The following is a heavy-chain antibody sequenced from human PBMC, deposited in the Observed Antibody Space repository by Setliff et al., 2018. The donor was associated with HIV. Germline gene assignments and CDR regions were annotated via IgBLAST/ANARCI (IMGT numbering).Heavy chain of an antibody. Sequence: GASVKVSCKASGYTFTSYDINWVRQATGQGLEWMGWMNPNSGNTGYAQKFQGRVTITRNTSISTAYMELSSVTAADTAVYYCARLSTTSRDFDSWGQGTLVTVSS. CDR1: GYTFTSYD. CDR2: MNPNSGNT. V-gene: IGHV1-8*03. CDR3: ARLSTTSRDFDS. J-gene: IGHJ4*02. D-gene: IGHD2-2*01.